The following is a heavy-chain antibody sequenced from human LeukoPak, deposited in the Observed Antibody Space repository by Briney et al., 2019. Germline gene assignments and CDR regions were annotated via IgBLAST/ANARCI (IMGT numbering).Heavy chain of an antibody. Sequence: GGSLRLSCAASGFTFSTYSMSGVRQAPRKGLEWVSVIYGSGDTTNYADSVKGRFTISRDNSKNMLYLQMHGLRAEDTAVYYCGKDQRADSGYDIDYWGQGTLVTVSS. CDR1: GFTFSTYS. D-gene: IGHD5-12*01. CDR3: GKDQRADSGYDIDY. V-gene: IGHV3-23*01. CDR2: IYGSGDTT. J-gene: IGHJ4*02.